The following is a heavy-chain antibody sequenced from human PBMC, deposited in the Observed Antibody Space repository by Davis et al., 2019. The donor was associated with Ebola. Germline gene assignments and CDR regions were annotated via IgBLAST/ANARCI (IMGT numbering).Heavy chain of an antibody. CDR3: AGAGFSSGWNFGF. Sequence: SETLSLTCTVSGGSISRSYWSWIRQPPGKGLELIGYIYYSGSTSYNPSLKSRVTISLDTSENQFSLRLSSVTAADTAVYYCAGAGFSSGWNFGFWGQGTLVTVSS. CDR2: IYYSGST. CDR1: GGSISRSY. J-gene: IGHJ4*02. V-gene: IGHV4-59*01. D-gene: IGHD6-19*01.